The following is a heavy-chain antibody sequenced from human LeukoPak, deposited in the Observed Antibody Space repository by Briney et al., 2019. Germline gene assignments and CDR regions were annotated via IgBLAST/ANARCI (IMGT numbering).Heavy chain of an antibody. V-gene: IGHV3-30*02. CDR1: GFTFSSYS. CDR2: IRYDGSNK. Sequence: GGSVRLSCAASGFTFSSYSMHWVRQAPGKGLEWVAFIRYDGSNKYYTDSVKGRFTISRDNSKNTLYLQMNSLRAEDTAVYYCAKPAMSGYGIFDYWGQGTLVTVSS. J-gene: IGHJ4*02. CDR3: AKPAMSGYGIFDY. D-gene: IGHD5-12*01.